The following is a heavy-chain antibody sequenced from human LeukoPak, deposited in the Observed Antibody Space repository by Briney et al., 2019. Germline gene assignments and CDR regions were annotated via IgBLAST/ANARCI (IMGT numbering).Heavy chain of an antibody. D-gene: IGHD1-14*01. CDR3: ARRNLFDY. CDR1: GFTFRDYW. V-gene: IGHV3-7*01. Sequence: GGSLRLSCVASGFTFRDYWMTWVRQAPGKGLEYVANIKYDGSDKYYVDSVKGRFTISRDNAKNSVYLQMNGLRVEDTAVYYCARRNLFDYWGQGTVVTVSS. CDR2: IKYDGSDK. J-gene: IGHJ4*02.